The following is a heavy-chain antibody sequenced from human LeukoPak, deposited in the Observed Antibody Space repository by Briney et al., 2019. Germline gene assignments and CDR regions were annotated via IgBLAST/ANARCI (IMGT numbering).Heavy chain of an antibody. Sequence: VASVKVSCKASGYTFTSYGISWVRQAPGQGLEWMGWISAYNGNTNCAQKLQGRVTMTTDTSTSTAYMELRSLRSDDTAVYYCARSFNYDFWSGSVYWGQGTLVTVSS. CDR3: ARSFNYDFWSGSVY. V-gene: IGHV1-18*01. CDR1: GYTFTSYG. D-gene: IGHD3-3*01. CDR2: ISAYNGNT. J-gene: IGHJ4*02.